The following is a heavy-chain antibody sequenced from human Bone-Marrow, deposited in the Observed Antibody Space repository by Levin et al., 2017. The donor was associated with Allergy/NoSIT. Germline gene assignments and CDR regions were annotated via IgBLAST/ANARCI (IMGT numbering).Heavy chain of an antibody. V-gene: IGHV5-51*01. CDR1: GYSFSSYW. J-gene: IGHJ3*01. D-gene: IGHD1-1*01. Sequence: GESLKISCEGSGYSFSSYWIGWVRQMPGRGLEWMGTIYPDDSDTTYNPSFEGQATMSADKSVNTAYLQWKSLKASDTAMYYCARESGGYDAFDLWGLGTMVTVSS. CDR2: IYPDDSDT. CDR3: ARESGGYDAFDL.